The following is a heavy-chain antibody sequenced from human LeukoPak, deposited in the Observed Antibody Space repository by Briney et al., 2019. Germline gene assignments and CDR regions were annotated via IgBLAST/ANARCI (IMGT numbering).Heavy chain of an antibody. CDR1: GFTFSSYA. J-gene: IGHJ3*02. Sequence: GGSLRLSCAASGFTFSSYAMSWVRQAPGKGLGVSVISGSGGSTYYADSVKGRFTISRDKSKNTLYMQMNSLRAEDTAVYYCAKFLGGGVRDAFDIWGQGTMVTVSS. CDR3: AKFLGGGVRDAFDI. D-gene: IGHD2-8*02. V-gene: IGHV3-23*01. CDR2: ISGSGGST.